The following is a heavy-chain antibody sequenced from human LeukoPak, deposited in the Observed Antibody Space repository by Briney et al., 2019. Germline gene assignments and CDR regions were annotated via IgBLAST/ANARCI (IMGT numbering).Heavy chain of an antibody. J-gene: IGHJ4*02. CDR2: IRSKANSYAT. V-gene: IGHV3-73*01. CDR3: TRQRRAYSYGYDY. Sequence: PGGSLKLSCAASGFTFSGSAMHWVRQASGKGLEWVGRIRSKANSYATAYAASVKGRFTISRDDSKNTAYLQMNSLKTEGTAVYYCTRQRRAYSYGYDYWGQGTLVTVSS. CDR1: GFTFSGSA. D-gene: IGHD5-18*01.